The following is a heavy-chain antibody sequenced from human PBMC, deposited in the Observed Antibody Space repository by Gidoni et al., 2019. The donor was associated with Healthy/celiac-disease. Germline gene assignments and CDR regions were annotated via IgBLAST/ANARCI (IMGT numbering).Heavy chain of an antibody. CDR1: GGTFSSYA. J-gene: IGHJ6*02. V-gene: IGHV1-69*01. CDR3: ASYCSSTSCYTDYYYYYGMDV. CDR2: IIPIFGTA. Sequence: QVQLVQSGAEVKKPGSSVKVSCKASGGTFSSYAIRWVLPAPGPGLECMGGIIPIFGTAHYAQKFQGRVTITADESTSTAYMELSSLRSEDTAVYYCASYCSSTSCYTDYYYYYGMDVWGQGTTVTVSS. D-gene: IGHD2-2*02.